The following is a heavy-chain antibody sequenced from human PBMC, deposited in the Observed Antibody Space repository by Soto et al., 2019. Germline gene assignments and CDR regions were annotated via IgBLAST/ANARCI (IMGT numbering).Heavy chain of an antibody. V-gene: IGHV4-59*01. D-gene: IGHD3-10*01. J-gene: IGHJ6*02. CDR3: ARDRVTRITMVRGVITPGAYYYYYGMDV. CDR2: IYYSGST. Sequence: SETLSLTCTVSGGSISSYYWSWIRRPPGKGLEWIGYIYYSGSTNYNPSLKSRVTISVDTSKNQFSLKLSSVTAADTAVYYCARDRVTRITMVRGVITPGAYYYYYGMDVWGQGTTVTVSS. CDR1: GGSISSYY.